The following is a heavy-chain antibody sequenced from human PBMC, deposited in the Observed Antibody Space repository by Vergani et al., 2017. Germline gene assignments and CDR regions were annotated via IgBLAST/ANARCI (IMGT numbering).Heavy chain of an antibody. J-gene: IGHJ6*02. CDR2: IRYDGPNK. V-gene: IGHV3-30*02. CDR3: AKDPTPYSSGWYGYYYYGMDV. Sequence: HVQLVESGGGAVQPGGSLRLSCAASGFAFTNYGMHWVRQGPGKGLEWVAFIRYDGPNKYYADSVTGRFSISRDNSKSTLYLQMNSLRAEDTAVYYCAKDPTPYSSGWYGYYYYGMDVWGQGTTVTVSS. CDR1: GFAFTNYG. D-gene: IGHD6-19*01.